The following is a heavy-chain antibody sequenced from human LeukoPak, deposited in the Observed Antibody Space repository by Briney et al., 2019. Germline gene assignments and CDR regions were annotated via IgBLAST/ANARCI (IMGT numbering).Heavy chain of an antibody. V-gene: IGHV3-74*01. J-gene: IGHJ5*02. D-gene: IGHD2-2*01. CDR3: AGGRTSRYCSSTSCPYNWFDP. CDR2: INSDGSST. Sequence: GGSLRLSCAASGFTFSSYWMHWVRQAPGKGLVWVSRINSDGSSTSYADSVKGRFTISRDNAKNTLYLQMNSLRAEDTAVYYCAGGRTSRYCSSTSCPYNWFDPWGQGTLVTVSS. CDR1: GFTFSSYW.